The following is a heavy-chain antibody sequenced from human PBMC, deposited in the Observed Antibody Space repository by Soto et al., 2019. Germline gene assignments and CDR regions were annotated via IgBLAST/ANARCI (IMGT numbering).Heavy chain of an antibody. D-gene: IGHD3-3*01. CDR2: ISHSGRT. CDR3: ARQVSIFGVLPRIYYFDY. V-gene: IGHV4-39*01. CDR1: GDSITSINYY. Sequence: QLQLQESGPGMVKPSETLSLTCTVSGDSITSINYYWGWIRQPPGRCLEWIGSISHSGRTYFNSSLKSRVTMSVDTSRNEVALNLTSVTAADTAVYSCARQVSIFGVLPRIYYFDYWGQGTLVPVSS. J-gene: IGHJ4*02.